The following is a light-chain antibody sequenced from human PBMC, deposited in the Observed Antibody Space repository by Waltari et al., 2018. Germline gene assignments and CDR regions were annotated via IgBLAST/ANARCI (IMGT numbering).Light chain of an antibody. CDR3: SSYTTSWTYV. CDR2: DFT. Sequence: QSALTQPASVSGSPGQSITIPCTGTSSDIASYNYVSWYQQYPGEDPKLIIYDFTSRPSGVSDRFSGSKSGHTAFLTISGLQAEDEADFFCSSYTTSWTYVFGTGTTVNVL. CDR1: SSDIASYNY. J-gene: IGLJ1*01. V-gene: IGLV2-14*03.